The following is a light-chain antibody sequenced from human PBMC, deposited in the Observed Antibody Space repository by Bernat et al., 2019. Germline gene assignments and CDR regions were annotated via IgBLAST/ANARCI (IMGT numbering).Light chain of an antibody. V-gene: IGKV1-39*01. CDR3: QQRHRAPPIT. CDR1: QTIANY. Sequence: DIQMTQSPSSLSASVGDRVTITCRASQTIANYLNWYQQEPGRAPKLLIYESSTFHSGFPSRFSGSGSGTEFTRTISSLQPEDFATYYCQQRHRAPPITFGQGTRL. J-gene: IGKJ5*01. CDR2: ESS.